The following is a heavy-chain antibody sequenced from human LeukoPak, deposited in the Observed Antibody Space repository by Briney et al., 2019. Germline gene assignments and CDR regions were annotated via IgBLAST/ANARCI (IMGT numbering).Heavy chain of an antibody. V-gene: IGHV4-34*01. CDR1: GGSFSGHY. D-gene: IGHD2-15*01. CDR3: ARMRGDIVVVVAATASAFDI. J-gene: IGHJ3*02. CDR2: INHSGST. Sequence: SETLSLTCAVYGGSFSGHYWSWIRQPPGKGLEWIGEINHSGSTNYNPSLKSRVTISVDTSKNQFSLKLSSVTAADTAVYYCARMRGDIVVVVAATASAFDIWGQGTMVTVSS.